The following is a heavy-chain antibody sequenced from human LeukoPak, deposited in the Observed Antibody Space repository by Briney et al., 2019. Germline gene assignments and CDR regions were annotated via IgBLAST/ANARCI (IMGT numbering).Heavy chain of an antibody. J-gene: IGHJ3*02. Sequence: PGGSLRLSCAASGFTFSSYSMNWVRQAPGKGLEWVSSISSSSSYIYYADSVKGRFTISRDNAKNSLYLQMNSLRAEDTAVYYCASLPQLWLYDAFDIWGQGTMVTVSS. CDR2: ISSSSSYI. V-gene: IGHV3-21*01. CDR3: ASLPQLWLYDAFDI. CDR1: GFTFSSYS. D-gene: IGHD5-18*01.